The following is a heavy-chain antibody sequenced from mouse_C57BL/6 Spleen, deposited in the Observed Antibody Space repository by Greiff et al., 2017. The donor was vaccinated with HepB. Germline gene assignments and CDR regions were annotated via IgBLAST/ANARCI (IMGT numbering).Heavy chain of an antibody. CDR1: GYTFTSYW. D-gene: IGHD2-4*01. CDR2: IHPNSGST. CDR3: ARSENDYDGFDY. V-gene: IGHV1-64*01. Sequence: QVQLQQPGAELVKPGASVKLSCKASGYTFTSYWMHWVKQRPGQGLEWIGMIHPNSGSTNYNEKFKSKATLTVDKSSSTAYMQLSSLTSEDSAVYYCARSENDYDGFDYWGQGTTLTVSS. J-gene: IGHJ2*01.